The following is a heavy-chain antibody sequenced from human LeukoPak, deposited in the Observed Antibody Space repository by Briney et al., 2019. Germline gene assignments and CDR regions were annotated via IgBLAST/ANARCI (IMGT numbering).Heavy chain of an antibody. J-gene: IGHJ5*02. Sequence: GRSLRLSCAASGFTFDDYAMHWVRQAPGKGLEWVSGISWNSGNIGYADSVKGRFTISRDNAKNSLYLQMNSLRAEDTALYYCASESGWFDPWGQGTLVTVSS. D-gene: IGHD1-26*01. CDR2: ISWNSGNI. V-gene: IGHV3-9*01. CDR1: GFTFDDYA. CDR3: ASESGWFDP.